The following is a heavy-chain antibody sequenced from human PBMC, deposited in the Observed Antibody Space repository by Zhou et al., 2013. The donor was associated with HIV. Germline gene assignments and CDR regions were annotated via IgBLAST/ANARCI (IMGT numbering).Heavy chain of an antibody. CDR1: GYSDTNYG. D-gene: IGHD6-13*01. V-gene: IGHV1-18*01. Sequence: QVQLVQSGVEVKKPGASVKVSCKASGYSDTNYGISWVRRAPGQGLEWMGWISIYDGETNYAEKFEGRVTMTTDTSTSTAYMEVRSLRFDDTAVYYCARDRGVEEADTFDPWGQGTLVTVSS. J-gene: IGHJ5*02. CDR3: ARDRGVEEADTFDP. CDR2: ISIYDGET.